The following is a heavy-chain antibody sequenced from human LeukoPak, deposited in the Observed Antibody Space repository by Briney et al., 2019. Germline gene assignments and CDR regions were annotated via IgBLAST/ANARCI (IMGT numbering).Heavy chain of an antibody. V-gene: IGHV3-49*03. CDR3: SRDLRFSFDY. D-gene: IGHD3-9*01. CDR2: VRSKAYGGTT. CDR1: GFTFGDYA. J-gene: IGHJ4*02. Sequence: PGGSLRLSCTASGFTFGDYAMSWFRQAPGKGLEWVGFVRSKAYGGTTDYAASVKGRFTISRDDSKSIAYLQMNSLKTEDTAIYYCSRDLRFSFDYWGQGTLVTXXS.